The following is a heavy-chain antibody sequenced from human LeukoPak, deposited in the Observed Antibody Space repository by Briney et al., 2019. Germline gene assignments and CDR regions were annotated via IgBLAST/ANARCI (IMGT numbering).Heavy chain of an antibody. Sequence: GSLRLSCAASGFTVSSNYMSWIRQPPGKGLEWIGEINHSGSTNYNPSLKSRVTISVDTSKNQFSLKLSSVTAADTAVYYCASSPRYLSDYWGQGTLVNVSS. J-gene: IGHJ4*02. CDR3: ASSPRYLSDY. V-gene: IGHV4-34*01. CDR2: INHSGST. CDR1: GFTVSSNY. D-gene: IGHD2/OR15-2a*01.